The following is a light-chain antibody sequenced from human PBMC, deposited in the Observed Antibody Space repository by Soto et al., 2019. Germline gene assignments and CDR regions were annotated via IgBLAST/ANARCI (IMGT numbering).Light chain of an antibody. Sequence: ENVLTQSPGTLSLSPGETLTLSCRASESVRVNSFAWYHQRPGQAPRLLIHGASNRATGVPERFRGSGSGTDFTLTISRLEPEDFGVYCFQQYGRAPVPFGGGTMVEIK. V-gene: IGKV3-20*01. CDR2: GAS. CDR3: QQYGRAPVP. CDR1: ESVRVNS. J-gene: IGKJ4*01.